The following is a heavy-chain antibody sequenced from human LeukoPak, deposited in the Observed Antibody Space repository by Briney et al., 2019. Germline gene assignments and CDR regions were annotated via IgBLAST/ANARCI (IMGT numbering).Heavy chain of an antibody. V-gene: IGHV4-39*01. CDR2: IYYSGST. D-gene: IGHD2-2*01. J-gene: IGHJ5*02. CDR3: ARGKGVVRAAIPRFDP. CDR1: GGSISSSSYY. Sequence: SETLSLTCTVSGGSISSSSYYWGWIRRPPGKGLEWIGSIYYSGSTYYNPSLKSRITISVDTSKNQFSLKLSSVTAADTAVYYCARGKGVVRAAIPRFDPWGQGTLVTASS.